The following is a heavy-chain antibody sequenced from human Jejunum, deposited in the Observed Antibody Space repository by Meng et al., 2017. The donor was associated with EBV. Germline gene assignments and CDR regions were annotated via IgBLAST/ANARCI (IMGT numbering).Heavy chain of an antibody. CDR3: ATGQGDSRYYFDS. D-gene: IGHD3-10*01. CDR1: GFTLSTYW. Sequence: EIQLVGPGGGLVPPGESLRLSCAASGFTLSTYWMHWVRQAPGKGLVWVSRISSDGRSITYADSVKGRFTISRDNAKNTLYLQMNSLRVEDTAVYYCATGQGDSRYYFDSWSQGTLVTVSS. V-gene: IGHV3-74*01. CDR2: ISSDGRSI. J-gene: IGHJ4*02.